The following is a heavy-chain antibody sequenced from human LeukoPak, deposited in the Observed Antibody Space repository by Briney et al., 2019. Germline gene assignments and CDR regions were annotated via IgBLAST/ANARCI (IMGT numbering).Heavy chain of an antibody. Sequence: PSETLSLTCTVSGGSISSYYWSWIRQPPGKGLEWIGYIYYSGSINYNPSLKSRVTISVDTSKNQFSLKLSSVTAADTAVYHCARLYSSGSHFDYWGQGTLVTVSS. CDR2: IYYSGSI. D-gene: IGHD6-19*01. V-gene: IGHV4-59*01. CDR3: ARLYSSGSHFDY. J-gene: IGHJ4*02. CDR1: GGSISSYY.